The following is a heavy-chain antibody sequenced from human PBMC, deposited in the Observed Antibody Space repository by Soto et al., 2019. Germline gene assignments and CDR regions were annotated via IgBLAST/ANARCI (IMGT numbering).Heavy chain of an antibody. V-gene: IGHV1-18*01. Sequence: QAQLVQSGGEVKKPGASVKVSCKASGYIFNKYGFNWVRQAPGQGLEWMGRISAFNGYTNLAQKFQGRLTLTTDASTNTAYMEPSSLRSGDTATYFCARGRVGVVPAGTPDDFDAWGQGPVVTVSS. D-gene: IGHD6-13*01. CDR2: ISAFNGYT. CDR3: ARGRVGVVPAGTPDDFDA. J-gene: IGHJ3*01. CDR1: GYIFNKYG.